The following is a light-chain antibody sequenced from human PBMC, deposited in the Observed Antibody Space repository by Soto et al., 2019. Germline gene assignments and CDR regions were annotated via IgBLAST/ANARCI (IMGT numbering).Light chain of an antibody. J-gene: IGKJ4*01. V-gene: IGKV1-17*01. Sequence: DSQMTQSPSSLSASVGDRVTITCRASQGIRTDLGWYQQKPGKAPKRLIYAASSLQSGVPSRVSGSGSGTEFTLPISSLQPEDFATYYCLQHKSYPLTFGGGTKVEIK. CDR1: QGIRTD. CDR3: LQHKSYPLT. CDR2: AAS.